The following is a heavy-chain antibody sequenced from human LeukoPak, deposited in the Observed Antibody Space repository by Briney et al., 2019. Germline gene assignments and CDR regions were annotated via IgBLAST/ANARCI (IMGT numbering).Heavy chain of an antibody. CDR1: GFTVSSNY. Sequence: GGSLRLSCAASGFTVSSNYMSWVRQAPGKGLEWVSVIYAGGSTYYADSVRGRFTISRDNSKNTLYLQMNSLRAEDTAVYYCARDWSHRCFDYWGQGTLVTVSS. D-gene: IGHD3-3*01. CDR3: ARDWSHRCFDY. CDR2: IYAGGST. V-gene: IGHV3-53*01. J-gene: IGHJ4*02.